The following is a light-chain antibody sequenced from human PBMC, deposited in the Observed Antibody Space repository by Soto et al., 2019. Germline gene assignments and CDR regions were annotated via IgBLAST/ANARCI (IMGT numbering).Light chain of an antibody. V-gene: IGLV2-18*01. J-gene: IGLJ1*01. CDR2: GVS. Sequence: QSALTQPRSVSGSPGQSVTISCTGTSSDVGGYDFVSWYQHLPGSAPKLLIYGVSNRPSGVPDRFSGSRSANTASLTISGLQTEDEADYYCSLYTSTSTFVFGPGTKVTVL. CDR1: SSDVGGYDF. CDR3: SLYTSTSTFV.